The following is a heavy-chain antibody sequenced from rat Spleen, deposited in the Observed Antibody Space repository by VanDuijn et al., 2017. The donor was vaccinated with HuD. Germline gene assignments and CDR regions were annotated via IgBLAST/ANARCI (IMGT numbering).Heavy chain of an antibody. CDR2: ISYDGTAT. V-gene: IGHV5-20*01. J-gene: IGHJ2*01. CDR3: TTTWNFDY. CDR1: GFTFSNYD. Sequence: EVELVESGGGLVQPGRSLKLSCAASGFTFSNYDMAWVRQAPTKGLEWVASISYDGTATYYRDSVKGRFTLSRDNAKSTLYLQMGSLRSEDTATYYCTTTWNFDYWGQGVMVTVSS.